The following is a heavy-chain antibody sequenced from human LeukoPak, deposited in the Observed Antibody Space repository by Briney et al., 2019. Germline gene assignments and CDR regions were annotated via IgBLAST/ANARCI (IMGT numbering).Heavy chain of an antibody. Sequence: PSETLSLTCAVSGGSITTADFDWAWIRQPPGQGFEWIATISSSGKAYYYPSLMSRVTISVDTSKNHFSLDVTSVTAADTGLFYCASFKGGTGFDYWGRGVLVIVS. J-gene: IGHJ4*02. CDR1: GGSITTADFD. CDR2: ISSSGKA. CDR3: ASFKGGTGFDY. V-gene: IGHV4-39*02. D-gene: IGHD1-26*01.